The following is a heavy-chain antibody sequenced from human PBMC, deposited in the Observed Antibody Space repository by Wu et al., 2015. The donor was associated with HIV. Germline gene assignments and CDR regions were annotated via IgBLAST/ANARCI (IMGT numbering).Heavy chain of an antibody. CDR2: MNPNSGNT. CDR1: GYTFTSYD. V-gene: IGHV1-8*01. D-gene: IGHD6-19*01. J-gene: IGHJ6*02. CDR3: ASLLTTVAGTKYHYGMDV. Sequence: QVQLVQSGAEVKKPGASVKVSCKASGYTFTSYDINWVRQATGQGLEWMGWMNPNSGNTGYAQKFQGRVTMTRNTSISTAYMELSSLRSEDTAVYYCASLLTTVAGTKYHYGMDVWGQGTTVTVSS.